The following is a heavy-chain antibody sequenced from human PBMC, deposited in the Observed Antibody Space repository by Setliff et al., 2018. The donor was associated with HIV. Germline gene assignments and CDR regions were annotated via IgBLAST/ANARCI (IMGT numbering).Heavy chain of an antibody. CDR2: INPSDGIP. Sequence: ASVKVSCKASGFSFSRHYMHWVRQAPGEGLEWVAMINPSDGIPSYAQKFQDRVVVTRDTSRSIVYMELSSLLSEDTVVYFCTRAFPPMIPAAFDIWGLGTLVTVSS. V-gene: IGHV1-46*01. CDR3: TRAFPPMIPAAFDI. D-gene: IGHD3-16*01. CDR1: GFSFSRHY. J-gene: IGHJ3*02.